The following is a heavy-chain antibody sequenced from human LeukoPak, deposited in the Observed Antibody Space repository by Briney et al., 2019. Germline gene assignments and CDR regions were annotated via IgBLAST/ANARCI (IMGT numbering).Heavy chain of an antibody. CDR2: ISGSGGST. D-gene: IGHD2-21*02. J-gene: IGHJ4*02. CDR3: PKDSTAVTASDY. CDR1: GFTFSIYA. V-gene: IGHV3-23*01. Sequence: GGSLRLSCVASGFTFSIYAMSWVRQAPGRGLEWVSAISGSGGSTYYADSVKGRFTISRDNSKNTLYLQMNSLRAEDTAVYYCPKDSTAVTASDYWGQGTLVTVSS.